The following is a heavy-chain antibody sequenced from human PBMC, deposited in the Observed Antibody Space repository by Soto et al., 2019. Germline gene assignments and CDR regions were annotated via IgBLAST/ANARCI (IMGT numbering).Heavy chain of an antibody. CDR3: ARGGGVVVEVALSDY. CDR1: GFTFSSYS. Sequence: EVQLVESGGGLVKPGGSLRLSCAASGFTFSSYSMNWVRQAPGKGLEWVSSISSSSSYIYYADSVEGRFTISRDNAKNSLYLQMNSLRAEYTTVYYCARGGGVVVEVALSDYWGQGTLVTVSS. D-gene: IGHD2-15*01. CDR2: ISSSSSYI. J-gene: IGHJ4*02. V-gene: IGHV3-21*01.